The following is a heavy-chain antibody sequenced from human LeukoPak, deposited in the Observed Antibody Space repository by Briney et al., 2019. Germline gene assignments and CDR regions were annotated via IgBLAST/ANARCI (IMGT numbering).Heavy chain of an antibody. V-gene: IGHV4-59*12. CDR1: GASISNYY. CDR3: ARVSLSGQQLWYPGTWFDP. Sequence: SETLSLTCTVSGASISNYYWSWIRQPPGKGLEWIGYIYYSGSTNYNPSLKSRVTISVDTSKNQFSLKLSSVTAADTAVYYCARVSLSGQQLWYPGTWFDPWGQGTLVTVSS. D-gene: IGHD5-18*01. CDR2: IYYSGST. J-gene: IGHJ5*02.